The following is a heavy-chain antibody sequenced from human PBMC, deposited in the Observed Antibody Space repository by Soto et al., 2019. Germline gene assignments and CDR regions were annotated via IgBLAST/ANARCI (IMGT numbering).Heavy chain of an antibody. CDR3: ARNPIDSSGHFYGMDV. V-gene: IGHV5-10-1*01. D-gene: IGHD3-22*01. CDR1: GYSFTSYW. CDR2: IDPSDSYT. J-gene: IGHJ6*02. Sequence: GESLKISCKGSGYSFTSYWISWVRQMPGKGLEWMGRIDPSDSYTNYSPSFQGHVTISADKSISTAYLQWSSLKASDTAMYYCARNPIDSSGHFYGMDVWGQGTTVTVSS.